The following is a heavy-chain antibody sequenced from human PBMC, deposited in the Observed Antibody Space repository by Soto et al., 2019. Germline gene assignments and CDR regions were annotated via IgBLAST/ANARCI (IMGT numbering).Heavy chain of an antibody. CDR2: IIPIFGTA. D-gene: IGHD5-12*01. CDR3: ARVTVATLWDQYYFDY. CDR1: GGTFSSYA. Sequence: QVQLVQSGAEVKKPGSSVKVSCKASGGTFSSYAISWVRQAPGQGLEWMGGIIPIFGTANYAQKFQGRVTITADESTSTAYMELSSLRSEDTAGYYCARVTVATLWDQYYFDYWGQGTLVTVSS. J-gene: IGHJ4*02. V-gene: IGHV1-69*01.